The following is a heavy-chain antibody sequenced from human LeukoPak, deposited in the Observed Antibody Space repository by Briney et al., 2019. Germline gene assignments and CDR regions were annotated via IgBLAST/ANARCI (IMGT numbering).Heavy chain of an antibody. Sequence: GGSLRLSCAASGFTFSSYWMSWVRQAPGKGLEWVANIKQDGSEKYYVDSVKGRFTISRDNAKNSLYLQMNSLRAEDTAVYYCARETPRRGETRDGYRWGQGTLVTVSS. CDR3: ARETPRRGETRDGYR. D-gene: IGHD5-24*01. CDR1: GFTFSSYW. J-gene: IGHJ4*02. CDR2: IKQDGSEK. V-gene: IGHV3-7*01.